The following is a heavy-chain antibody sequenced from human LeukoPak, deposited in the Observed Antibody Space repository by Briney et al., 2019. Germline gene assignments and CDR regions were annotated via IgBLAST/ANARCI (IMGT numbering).Heavy chain of an antibody. Sequence: SETLSLTCTVSGGSISSSSYYWGWIRQPPGKGLEWIGSIYYSGSTYYNPSLKSRVTISVDASKNQFSLKLSSVTAADTAVYYCARQTYYYDSSGYSYWGQGTLVTVSS. CDR3: ARQTYYYDSSGYSY. CDR2: IYYSGST. J-gene: IGHJ4*02. D-gene: IGHD3-22*01. V-gene: IGHV4-39*01. CDR1: GGSISSSSYY.